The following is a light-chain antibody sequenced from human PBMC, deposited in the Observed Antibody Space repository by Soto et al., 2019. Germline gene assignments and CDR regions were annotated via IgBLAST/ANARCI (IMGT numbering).Light chain of an antibody. V-gene: IGKV3-20*01. CDR3: QQHGRSPVVT. CDR1: QSVNNRY. J-gene: IGKJ4*01. Sequence: DIVLTQSPDTLSLSPGERATLSCRASQSVNNRYFAWYQQMHGQAPRLLIFGASSRATGIPDRFSGSGSGIYFTRTISRLEPEYFAVYYCQQHGRSPVVTFGGGTKVEIK. CDR2: GAS.